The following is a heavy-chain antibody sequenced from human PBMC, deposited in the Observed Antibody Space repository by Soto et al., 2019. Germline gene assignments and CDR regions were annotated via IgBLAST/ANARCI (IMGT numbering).Heavy chain of an antibody. V-gene: IGHV4-31*03. J-gene: IGHJ4*02. Sequence: QVQLKESGPGLVKPSQTLSLTCTVSGGAISSGGQYWSWIRQQPGTGLEWIGYIYDSGSTYYNPSLRSRVTISVDSSKKQFSLKLRSVTAADTAVYYCARAAAEYYLDYWGQGTLVTFSS. CDR1: GGAISSGGQY. D-gene: IGHD6-25*01. CDR3: ARAAAEYYLDY. CDR2: IYDSGST.